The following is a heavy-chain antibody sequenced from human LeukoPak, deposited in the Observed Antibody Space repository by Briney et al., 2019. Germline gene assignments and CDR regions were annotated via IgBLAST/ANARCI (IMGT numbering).Heavy chain of an antibody. J-gene: IGHJ6*03. V-gene: IGHV4-34*01. CDR2: INHGGRT. D-gene: IGHD3-22*01. CDR1: GGSFSGYY. Sequence: SETLSLTCAVDGGSFSGYYWSWIRQPPGKGLGWIGEINHGGRTNYNPSLKSRVTISVDTSKNQFSLKLSSVTAADTAVYYCARLFSFGVITNYYYYYYMDVWGKGTTVTVSS. CDR3: ARLFSFGVITNYYYYYYMDV.